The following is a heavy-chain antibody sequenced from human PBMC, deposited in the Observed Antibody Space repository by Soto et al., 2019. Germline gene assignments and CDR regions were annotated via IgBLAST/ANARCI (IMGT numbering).Heavy chain of an antibody. Sequence: SGPTLVNPTQTLTLTCTFSGFSLRTSGVGVGWIRQPPGKALEWLALIYWDDDKRYSPSLKSRLTITKDTSKNLVVLIMTNMDPVDTATYYCARDSSGYYGFDYWGLGALVTVSS. V-gene: IGHV2-5*02. CDR2: IYWDDDK. D-gene: IGHD3-22*01. CDR1: GFSLRTSGVG. J-gene: IGHJ4*02. CDR3: ARDSSGYYGFDY.